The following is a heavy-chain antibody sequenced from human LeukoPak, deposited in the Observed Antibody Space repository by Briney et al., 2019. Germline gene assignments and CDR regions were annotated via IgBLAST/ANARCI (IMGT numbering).Heavy chain of an antibody. V-gene: IGHV1-69*13. CDR3: ARATALEMATTLSFDY. D-gene: IGHD5-24*01. CDR1: GGTFSSYA. Sequence: SVKVSCKASGGTFSSYAISWVRQAPGQGLEWMGGIIPIFGTANYAQKFQGRVTITADESTSTAYMELSSLRSEDTAVYYCARATALEMATTLSFDYWGQGTLVTVSS. J-gene: IGHJ4*02. CDR2: IIPIFGTA.